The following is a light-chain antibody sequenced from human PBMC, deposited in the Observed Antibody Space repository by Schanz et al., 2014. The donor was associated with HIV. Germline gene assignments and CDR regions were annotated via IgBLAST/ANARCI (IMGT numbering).Light chain of an antibody. CDR3: ATLDGTIRV. CDR2: SND. CDR1: RSTLERTP. V-gene: IGLV1-44*01. J-gene: IGLJ1*01. Sequence: QSLLTQPPSVSGTPGQRVIISCSGGRSTLERTPVDWYQHLPGTAPRLLIRSNDVRPSGVPDRFSASKSGTSATLGITGLQTGDEADYYCATLDGTIRVFGSGTKLTVL.